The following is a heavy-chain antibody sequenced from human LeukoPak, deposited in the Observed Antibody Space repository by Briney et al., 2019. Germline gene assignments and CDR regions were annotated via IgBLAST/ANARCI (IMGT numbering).Heavy chain of an antibody. CDR2: IRSKANSYAT. CDR1: GFTFSGSA. D-gene: IGHD3-10*01. Sequence: PGGSLRLSCAASGFTFSGSAMHWARQASGKGLEWVGRIRSKANSYATAYAASAKGRFTISRDDPKNTAYLQMNSLKTEDTAVYYCTGYYGSGSAYWGQGTLVTVSS. V-gene: IGHV3-73*01. J-gene: IGHJ4*02. CDR3: TGYYGSGSAY.